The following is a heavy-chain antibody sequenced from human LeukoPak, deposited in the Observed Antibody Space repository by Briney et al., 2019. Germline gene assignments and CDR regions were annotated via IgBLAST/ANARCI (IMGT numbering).Heavy chain of an antibody. D-gene: IGHD6-13*01. J-gene: IGHJ5*02. CDR1: GGSSSGYY. CDR2: INHSGST. V-gene: IGHV4-34*01. CDR3: ARKGRQQLST. Sequence: PSETLSLTCAVYGGSSSGYYWSWIRQPPGKGLEWIGEINHSGSTNYNPSLKSRVTISVDTSKNQFSLKLSSVTAADTAVYYCARKGRQQLSTWGQGTLVTVSS.